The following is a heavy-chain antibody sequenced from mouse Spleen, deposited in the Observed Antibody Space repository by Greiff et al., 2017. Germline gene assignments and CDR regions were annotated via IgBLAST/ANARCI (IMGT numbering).Heavy chain of an antibody. J-gene: IGHJ4*01. V-gene: IGHV7-3*02. CDR3: ARDKGTTVDYYAMDY. CDR2: IRNKANGYTT. D-gene: IGHD1-1*01. CDR1: GFTFTDYY. Sequence: EVQLVESGGGLVQPGGSLRLSCATSGFTFTDYYMSWVRQPPGKALEWLGFIRNKANGYTTEYSASVKGRFTISRDNSQSILYLQMNTLRAEDSATYYCARDKGTTVDYYAMDYWGQGTSVTVSS.